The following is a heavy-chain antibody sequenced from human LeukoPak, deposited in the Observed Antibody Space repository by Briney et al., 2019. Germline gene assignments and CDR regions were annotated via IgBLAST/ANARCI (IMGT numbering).Heavy chain of an antibody. Sequence: PSETLSLTCTVSGGSISSYYWSWIRQPPRKGLEWIGYIYYSGSTNYNPSLKSRVTISVDTSKNQFSLKLSSVTAADTAVYYCARLLRGGYSYGWGAFDIWGQGTMVTVSS. CDR3: ARLLRGGYSYGWGAFDI. CDR1: GGSISSYY. D-gene: IGHD5-18*01. J-gene: IGHJ3*02. V-gene: IGHV4-59*08. CDR2: IYYSGST.